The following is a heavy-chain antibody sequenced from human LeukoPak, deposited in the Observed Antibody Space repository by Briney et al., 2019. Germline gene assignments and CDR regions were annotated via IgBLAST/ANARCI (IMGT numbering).Heavy chain of an antibody. D-gene: IGHD4-23*01. CDR3: ARGSGGNLFDP. CDR2: MNPNSANT. V-gene: IGHV1-8*01. J-gene: IGHJ5*02. Sequence: ASVKVSCKASGYTFTSYDINWVRQATGQGLEWMGWMNPNSANTGYAQKFQGRITMTRNTSVSTAYMELSSLRSEDTAMYYCARGSGGNLFDPWGQGTLVTVSS. CDR1: GYTFTSYD.